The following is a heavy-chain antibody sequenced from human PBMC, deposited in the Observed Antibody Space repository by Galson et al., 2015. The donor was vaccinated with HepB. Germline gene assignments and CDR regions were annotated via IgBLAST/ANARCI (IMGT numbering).Heavy chain of an antibody. Sequence: SLRLSCAASGFTVSSNYMSWVRQAPGKGLEWVSVIYSGGSTYYADSVKGRFTISRDNSKNTLYLQMNSLRAEDTAVYYCARDPGRRWFGETPGGMDVWGQGTTVTVSS. D-gene: IGHD3-10*01. V-gene: IGHV3-66*01. CDR1: GFTVSSNY. CDR3: ARDPGRRWFGETPGGMDV. J-gene: IGHJ6*02. CDR2: IYSGGST.